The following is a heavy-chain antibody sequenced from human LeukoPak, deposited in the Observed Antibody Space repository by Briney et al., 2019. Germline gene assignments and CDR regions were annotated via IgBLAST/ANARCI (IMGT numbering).Heavy chain of an antibody. CDR2: IYTSGST. CDR1: GGSLSSYY. J-gene: IGHJ4*02. D-gene: IGHD3-22*01. Sequence: SETLSLTCTVSGGSLSSYYWSWVRQPARRGLEGIGRIYTSGSTNYNPSLKSRVTMSVVTSKNQFSLKLSSVTAADTAVYYCARTYYYDSSGVLYFDYWGQGTLVTVSS. V-gene: IGHV4-4*07. CDR3: ARTYYYDSSGVLYFDY.